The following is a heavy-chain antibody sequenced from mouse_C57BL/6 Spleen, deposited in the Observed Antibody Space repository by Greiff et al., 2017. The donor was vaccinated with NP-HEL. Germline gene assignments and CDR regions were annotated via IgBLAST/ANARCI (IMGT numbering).Heavy chain of an antibody. CDR1: GYTFTSYW. CDR2: IHPNSGST. V-gene: IGHV1-64*01. CDR3: ASYYYGSSSSYWYFDV. D-gene: IGHD1-1*01. J-gene: IGHJ1*03. Sequence: QVQLQQPGAELVKPGASVKLSCKASGYTFTSYWMHWVKQRPGQGLEWIGMIHPNSGSTNYNEKFKSKATLTVDKSSSTAYMQLSSLTSEDSAVYYGASYYYGSSSSYWYFDVWGTGTTVTVSS.